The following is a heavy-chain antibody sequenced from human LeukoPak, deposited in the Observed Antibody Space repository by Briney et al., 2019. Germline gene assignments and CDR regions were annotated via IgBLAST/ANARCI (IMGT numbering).Heavy chain of an antibody. CDR3: ARNLRSRDGYNEAFDI. D-gene: IGHD5-24*01. V-gene: IGHV1-46*01. Sequence: GASVKVSCKASGYTFTSYYMHWVRQAPGQGLEWMGIINPSGGSTSYAQKFQGRVTMTRDTSTSTAYMELRSLRSDDTAVYYCARNLRSRDGYNEAFDIWGQGTMVTVSS. CDR1: GYTFTSYY. CDR2: INPSGGST. J-gene: IGHJ3*02.